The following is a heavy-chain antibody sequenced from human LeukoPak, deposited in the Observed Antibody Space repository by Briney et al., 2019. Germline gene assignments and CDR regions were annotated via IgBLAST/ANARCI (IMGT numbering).Heavy chain of an antibody. V-gene: IGHV3-53*01. CDR3: AREPDYGDPRAFDI. D-gene: IGHD4-17*01. CDR1: GFTVSSNY. Sequence: PGGSLRLSCAASGFTVSSNYMSWVRQAPGKGLEWVSVIYSGGSTYYADSVKGRFTISRDNSKNTLYLQMNSLRAEDTAVYYCAREPDYGDPRAFDIWGQGTMVTVSS. J-gene: IGHJ3*02. CDR2: IYSGGST.